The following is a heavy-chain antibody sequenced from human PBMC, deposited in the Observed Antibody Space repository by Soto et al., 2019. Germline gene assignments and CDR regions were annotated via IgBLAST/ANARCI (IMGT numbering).Heavy chain of an antibody. CDR1: GFTVSSNY. D-gene: IGHD3-3*01. CDR3: ARDALYYDFWSGTYGMDV. J-gene: IGHJ6*02. V-gene: IGHV3-66*01. CDR2: IYSGGST. Sequence: GGSLRLSCAASGFTVSSNYMSWVRQAPGKGLEWVSVIYSGGSTYYADSVKGRFTISRDNSKNTLYLQMNSLRAEDTAVYYCARDALYYDFWSGTYGMDVWGQGTTVTVSS.